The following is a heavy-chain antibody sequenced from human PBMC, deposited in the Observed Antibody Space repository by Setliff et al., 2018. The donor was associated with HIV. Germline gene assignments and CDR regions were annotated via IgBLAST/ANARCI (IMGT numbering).Heavy chain of an antibody. CDR1: GGSFSGYY. V-gene: IGHV4-34*01. D-gene: IGHD6-13*01. CDR3: ARQHGSSWRFDP. CDR2: INHSGST. J-gene: IGHJ5*02. Sequence: PSETLSLTFAVYGGSFSGYYWSWIRQPPGKGLEWIGEINHSGSTNYNPSLKRRVTISVDTSKNQFSLRLDSVTAADTAVYYCARQHGSSWRFDPWGQGTLVTVSS.